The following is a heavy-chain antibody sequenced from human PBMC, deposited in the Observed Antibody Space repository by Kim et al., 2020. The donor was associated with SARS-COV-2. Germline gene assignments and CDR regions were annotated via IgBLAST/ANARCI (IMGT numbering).Heavy chain of an antibody. Sequence: ASVKVSCKASGYTFTSYAMHWVRQAPGQRLEWMGWINAGNGNTKYSQKFQGRVTITRDTSASTAYMELSSLRSEDTAVYYCARGSAGKDEYYYYYYMDVWGKGTTVTVSS. CDR1: GYTFTSYA. D-gene: IGHD6-13*01. CDR3: ARGSAGKDEYYYYYYMDV. J-gene: IGHJ6*03. V-gene: IGHV1-3*01. CDR2: INAGNGNT.